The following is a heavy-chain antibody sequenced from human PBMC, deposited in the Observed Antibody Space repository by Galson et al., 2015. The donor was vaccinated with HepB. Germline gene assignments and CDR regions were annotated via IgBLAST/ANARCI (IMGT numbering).Heavy chain of an antibody. CDR1: GYSFTSYW. CDR2: IDPSDSYT. Sequence: QSGAEVKKPGESLRISCKGSGYSFTSYWISWVRQMPGKGLEWMGRIDPSDSYTNYSPSFQGHVTISADKSISTAYLQWSSLKASDTAMYYCASRDYYDSSGYYEGYYGMDVWGQGTTVTVSS. CDR3: ASRDYYDSSGYYEGYYGMDV. J-gene: IGHJ6*02. V-gene: IGHV5-10-1*01. D-gene: IGHD3-22*01.